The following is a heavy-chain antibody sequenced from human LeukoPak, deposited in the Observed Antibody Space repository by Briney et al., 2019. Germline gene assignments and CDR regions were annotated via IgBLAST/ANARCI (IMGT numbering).Heavy chain of an antibody. Sequence: SVKVSCKASGGTFSRYVLRWLRQAPGQGLEWMGGIIPIFGTANYAQKFQGRVTITADESTSTAYMELSSLRSEDTAVYYCARALLWFGELYNWFDPWGQGTLVTVSS. CDR2: IIPIFGTA. J-gene: IGHJ5*02. CDR1: GGTFSRYV. V-gene: IGHV1-69*13. D-gene: IGHD3-10*01. CDR3: ARALLWFGELYNWFDP.